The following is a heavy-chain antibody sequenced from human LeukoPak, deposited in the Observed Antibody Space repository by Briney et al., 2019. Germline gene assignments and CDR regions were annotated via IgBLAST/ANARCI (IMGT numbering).Heavy chain of an antibody. CDR1: GFTFSSYG. D-gene: IGHD3-22*01. CDR3: ALYYYDSSGFDY. V-gene: IGHV3-30*03. J-gene: IGHJ4*02. Sequence: SGGSLRLSCAASGFTFSSYGMHWVRQAPGKGLEWVAVISYDGSNKYYADSVKGRFTISRDNSKNTLYLQMNSLRAEDTAVYYCALYYYDSSGFDYWGQGTLVTVSS. CDR2: ISYDGSNK.